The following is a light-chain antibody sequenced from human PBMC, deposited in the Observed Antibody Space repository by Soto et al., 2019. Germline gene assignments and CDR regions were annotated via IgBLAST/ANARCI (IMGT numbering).Light chain of an antibody. CDR2: SNN. CDR3: AAWDDSLNGPGYV. CDR1: SSHIGSNY. J-gene: IGLJ1*01. Sequence: QSVLTQPPSASGTPGQRVTISCSGSSSHIGSNYVYWYQQLPGTAPKLLIYSNNQRPSGVPDRFSGSKSGTSASLAISGLQSEDEADYYCAAWDDSLNGPGYVFGSGTKLTVL. V-gene: IGLV1-44*01.